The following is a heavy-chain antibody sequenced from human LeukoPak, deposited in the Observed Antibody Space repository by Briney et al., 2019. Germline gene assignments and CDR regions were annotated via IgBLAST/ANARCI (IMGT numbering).Heavy chain of an antibody. J-gene: IGHJ4*02. Sequence: SETLSLTCTVSGGSISSYYWSWIRQPPGKGVEWIGYIYYSGSTNYNPSLKSRVTISVDTSKNQFSLKLSSVTAADTAVYYCARVLITTRSLDYWGQGTLVTVSS. D-gene: IGHD3-9*01. CDR3: ARVLITTRSLDY. CDR2: IYYSGST. CDR1: GGSISSYY. V-gene: IGHV4-59*01.